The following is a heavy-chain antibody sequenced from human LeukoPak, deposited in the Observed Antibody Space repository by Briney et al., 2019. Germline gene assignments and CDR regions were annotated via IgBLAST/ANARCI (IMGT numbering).Heavy chain of an antibody. J-gene: IGHJ4*02. V-gene: IGHV1-2*02. Sequence: ASVKVSCKASGYTFTGYYMHWVRQAPGQGLEWVGWINPNSGGTNYAQKFQGRVTMTRDTSISTAYMELSRLRSDDTAVYYCARVLTSGWYRYFDYWGQGTLVTVSS. CDR3: ARVLTSGWYRYFDY. CDR1: GYTFTGYY. CDR2: INPNSGGT. D-gene: IGHD6-19*01.